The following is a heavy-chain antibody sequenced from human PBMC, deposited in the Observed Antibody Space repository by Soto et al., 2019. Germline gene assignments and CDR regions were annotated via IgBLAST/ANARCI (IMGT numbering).Heavy chain of an antibody. V-gene: IGHV4-39*01. Sequence: QLQLQESGPGLVKPSETLSLTCTVSGGSISSSSYYWGWIRQPPGKGLEWIGSIYYSGSTYYNPSLKSRVTISVDTSTNQFALKLSSVTAADKAVYYCARRARPMGCSGGSCYDPSFDYWGQGTLVTVSS. CDR2: IYYSGST. D-gene: IGHD2-15*01. CDR3: ARRARPMGCSGGSCYDPSFDY. CDR1: GGSISSSSYY. J-gene: IGHJ4*02.